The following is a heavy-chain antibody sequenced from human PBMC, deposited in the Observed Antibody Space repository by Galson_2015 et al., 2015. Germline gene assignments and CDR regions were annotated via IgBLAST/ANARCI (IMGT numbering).Heavy chain of an antibody. CDR3: AKPPEWGLRLPSD. CDR1: GFTFSNYA. V-gene: IGHV3-23*01. CDR2: ISGSGGST. Sequence: SLRLSCAASGFTFSNYAMTWVRQAPGKGLEWVSAISGSGGSTYYADSVKGRFTISRDNSKNTLYLQMNSLRAEDTAIYYCAKPPEWGLRLPSDWGQGTLVTVSS. J-gene: IGHJ4*02. D-gene: IGHD1-26*01.